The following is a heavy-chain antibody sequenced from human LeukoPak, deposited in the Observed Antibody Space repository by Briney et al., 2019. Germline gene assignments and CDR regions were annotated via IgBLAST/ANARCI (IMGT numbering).Heavy chain of an antibody. J-gene: IGHJ4*02. Sequence: PSETLSLTCTVSGGSTSSYYWSWIRQPPGKGLEWIGYIFYSGSTKYNPSLKSRVTISVDTSKNQFSLKLNSVTAADTAVYYCARDRGEALDYWGQGTLVTVSS. D-gene: IGHD3-16*01. CDR1: GGSTSSYY. CDR3: ARDRGEALDY. V-gene: IGHV4-59*01. CDR2: IFYSGST.